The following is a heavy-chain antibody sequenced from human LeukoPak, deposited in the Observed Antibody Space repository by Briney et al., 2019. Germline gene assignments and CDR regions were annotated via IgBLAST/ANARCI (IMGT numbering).Heavy chain of an antibody. J-gene: IGHJ4*02. V-gene: IGHV4-31*03. CDR1: GGSLNRGGFY. CDR2: IYYSGST. CDR3: ARDRRGHSYGSYYFDY. D-gene: IGHD5-18*01. Sequence: FPTLSPPLPFSGGSLNRGGFYLGWVPPHPRKGPGWVGDIYYSGSTYYNPSLKSRVTISVDTSKNQFSLKLSSVTAADTAVYYCARDRRGHSYGSYYFDYWGQGTLVTVSS.